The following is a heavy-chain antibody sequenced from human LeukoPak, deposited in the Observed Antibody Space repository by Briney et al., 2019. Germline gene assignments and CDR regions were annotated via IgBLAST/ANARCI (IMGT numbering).Heavy chain of an antibody. D-gene: IGHD2-2*01. CDR1: GYTFTGYY. Sequence: ASVKVSCKASGYTFTGYYMHWVRQAPGQGLEWMGWINPNSGGTNYAQKFQGRVTMTRDTSISTAYMELSRLRSDDTAVYYCARSPLVVVPAAMKPFDYWGQGTLVTVSS. CDR2: INPNSGGT. J-gene: IGHJ4*02. V-gene: IGHV1-2*02. CDR3: ARSPLVVVPAAMKPFDY.